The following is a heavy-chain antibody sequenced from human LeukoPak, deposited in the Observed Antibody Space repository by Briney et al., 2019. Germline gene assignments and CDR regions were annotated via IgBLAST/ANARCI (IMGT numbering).Heavy chain of an antibody. V-gene: IGHV3-21*01. CDR3: ERDPTLYGSGVTFDY. J-gene: IGHJ4*02. CDR2: ISSSSSYI. Sequence: GGSLRLSCAASGFTFSSYSMNWVRQAPGKGLEWVSSISSSSSYIYYADSVKGRFTISRDNAKNSLYLQMNSLTAEDTAVYYCERDPTLYGSGVTFDYWGQGTLVTVSS. CDR1: GFTFSSYS. D-gene: IGHD3-10*01.